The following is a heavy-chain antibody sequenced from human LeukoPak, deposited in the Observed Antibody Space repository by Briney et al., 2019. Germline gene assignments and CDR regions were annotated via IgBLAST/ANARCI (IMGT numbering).Heavy chain of an antibody. CDR3: TSGSGSYADS. Sequence: PSETLSLTCNVSGGSISSYYWSWIRQPPGKGLDWIGYIYYSRSTNYNPSLKSRVTISVDTSKNQFSLKLSSVTAADTAVYYCTSGSGSYADSWGPGTLVTASS. CDR1: GGSISSYY. D-gene: IGHD3-10*01. CDR2: IYYSRST. J-gene: IGHJ4*02. V-gene: IGHV4-59*01.